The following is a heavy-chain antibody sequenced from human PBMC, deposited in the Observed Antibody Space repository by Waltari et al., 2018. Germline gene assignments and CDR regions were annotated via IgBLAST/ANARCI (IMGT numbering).Heavy chain of an antibody. Sequence: GAEVKKPGASLKVSCKASGYTFNNFAMNWVRQAPGQRPEWMVWINTGNGNTKYSQKFQGRVTFTRDTSANTAYMELSSLRSEDTAVYYCARNSYGYHFDYWGQGTLVTVSS. J-gene: IGHJ4*02. D-gene: IGHD5-18*01. CDR1: GYTFNNFA. CDR2: INTGNGNT. CDR3: ARNSYGYHFDY. V-gene: IGHV1-3*04.